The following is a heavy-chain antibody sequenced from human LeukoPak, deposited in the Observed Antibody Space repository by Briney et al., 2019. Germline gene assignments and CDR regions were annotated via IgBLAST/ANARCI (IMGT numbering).Heavy chain of an antibody. D-gene: IGHD6-19*01. Sequence: ASVKVSCKASNYTYTDYGINWVRQAPGQGLEWVGWISAYNGHTYYAQKFQGRITMTTATSTTTAHMELRSLRSDDTAVYYCARALAVTGRGPRDFDFWGQGTLVTVSS. V-gene: IGHV1-18*01. CDR1: NYTYTDYG. J-gene: IGHJ4*02. CDR3: ARALAVTGRGPRDFDF. CDR2: ISAYNGHT.